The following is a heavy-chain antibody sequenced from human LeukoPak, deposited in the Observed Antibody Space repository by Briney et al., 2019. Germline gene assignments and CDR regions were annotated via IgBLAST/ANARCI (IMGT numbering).Heavy chain of an antibody. CDR1: GGSISSDY. V-gene: IGHV4-59*08. CDR3: ARRRSGTYYYDL. CDR2: IYYTGST. D-gene: IGHD1-26*01. Sequence: SETLSLTCTVSGGSISSDYWSWIRQPPGKGLEWIGHIYYTGSTKYNPSLKSRVTLSVDTSKNQISLKLSSVTAADTAVYYCARRRSGTYYYDLWGQGTLVTVSS. J-gene: IGHJ4*02.